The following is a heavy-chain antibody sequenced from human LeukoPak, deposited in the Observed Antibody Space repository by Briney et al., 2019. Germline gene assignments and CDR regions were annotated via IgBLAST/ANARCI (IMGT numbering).Heavy chain of an antibody. CDR2: IYYSGST. V-gene: IGHV4-59*01. CDR3: GRGSADKEIRGTYYFDY. D-gene: IGHD3-16*01. Sequence: KPPETLSLTCTVSGVTISSYYWSWIRQPPGKGLEWIGYIYYSGSTNYNPSLKSRVTISVDTSKNQFSLKLSSVTAADTAAYYCGRGSADKEIRGTYYFDYWGQGTLVTGSS. J-gene: IGHJ4*03. CDR1: GVTISSYY.